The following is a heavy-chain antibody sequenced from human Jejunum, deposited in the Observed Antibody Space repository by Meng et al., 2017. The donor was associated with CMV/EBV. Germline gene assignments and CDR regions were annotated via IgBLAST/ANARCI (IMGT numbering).Heavy chain of an antibody. Sequence: GFTFSSYNMYWVRQAPGKGLEWVARIISSGGSTFYADSVKDHFTVSRDNVKSSVFLLMESLRDDDAGVYYCARGGSTAYSLKYFDYWGQGVLVTVSS. V-gene: IGHV3-48*03. D-gene: IGHD2/OR15-2a*01. CDR2: IISSGGST. CDR1: GFTFSSYN. J-gene: IGHJ4*02. CDR3: ARGGSTAYSLKYFDY.